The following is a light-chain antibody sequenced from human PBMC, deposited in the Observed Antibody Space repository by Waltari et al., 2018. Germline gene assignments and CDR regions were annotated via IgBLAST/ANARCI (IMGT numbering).Light chain of an antibody. CDR2: ETS. CDR3: QQYNTYWT. Sequence: DIQMTQSPATLSASVGDSVTITCRASQNVSSWLAWYQLKPGKAPILLIYETSTSQSGVPSRFSGSGSGTEFTLTISSLQPDDFAAYFCQQYNTYWTFGQGTKVEIK. V-gene: IGKV1-5*03. CDR1: QNVSSW. J-gene: IGKJ1*01.